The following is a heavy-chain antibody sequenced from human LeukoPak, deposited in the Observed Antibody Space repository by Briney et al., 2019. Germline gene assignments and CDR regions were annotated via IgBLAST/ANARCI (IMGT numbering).Heavy chain of an antibody. J-gene: IGHJ6*02. CDR1: GFTFSDYY. CDR2: ISSSGSTI. V-gene: IGHV3-11*04. Sequence: GGSLRLSCAASGFTFSDYYMSWIRQAPGKGLEWVSYISSSGSTIYYADSVKGRFTISRDNSKNTLYLQMNSLRAEDTAVYYCARGAQTAPADYYYYGMDVWGQGTTVTVSS. D-gene: IGHD4/OR15-4a*01. CDR3: ARGAQTAPADYYYYGMDV.